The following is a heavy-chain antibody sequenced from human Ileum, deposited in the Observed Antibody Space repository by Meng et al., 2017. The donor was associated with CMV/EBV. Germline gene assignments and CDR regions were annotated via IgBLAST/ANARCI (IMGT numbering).Heavy chain of an antibody. Sequence: GESLKISCAASGFTFSNAWMSWVRQAPGKGLEWVANIKPDGSGEFVDTVKGRFTISRDNAKNLLYLQMNSLRAEDTAVYYCAHGDAFFFEHWGQGILVTVSS. V-gene: IGHV3-7*01. CDR3: AHGDAFFFEH. CDR1: GFTFSNAW. J-gene: IGHJ4*02. D-gene: IGHD5-24*01. CDR2: IKPDGSG.